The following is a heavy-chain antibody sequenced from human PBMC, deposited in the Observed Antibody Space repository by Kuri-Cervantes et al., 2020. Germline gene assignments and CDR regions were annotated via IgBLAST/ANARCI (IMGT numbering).Heavy chain of an antibody. Sequence: LRLSCTVSGGSISSGGYYWSWIRQHPGKGLEWIGYIYYSGSTYYNPSLKSRVTISVDTSKNQFSLKLSSVTAADTAVYYCARDRFSSSSWYAFDYWGQGTLVTVSS. D-gene: IGHD6-13*01. CDR3: ARDRFSSSSWYAFDY. CDR2: IYYSGST. J-gene: IGHJ4*02. V-gene: IGHV4-31*02. CDR1: GGSISSGGYY.